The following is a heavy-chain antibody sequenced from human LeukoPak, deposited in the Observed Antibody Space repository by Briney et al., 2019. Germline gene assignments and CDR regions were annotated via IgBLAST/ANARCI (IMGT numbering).Heavy chain of an antibody. CDR2: INPNSGGA. D-gene: IGHD1-26*01. CDR3: ARGIAGAIPWFDP. J-gene: IGHJ5*02. CDR1: GYTFTGYY. V-gene: IGHV1-2*02. Sequence: GASVMVSCKASGYTFTGYYMHWVRQAPGKGLEWMGWINPNSGGANYAQKFQGRVTMTRDTSISTAYMELSRLRSDDTAVYYCARGIAGAIPWFDPWGQGTLVTVSS.